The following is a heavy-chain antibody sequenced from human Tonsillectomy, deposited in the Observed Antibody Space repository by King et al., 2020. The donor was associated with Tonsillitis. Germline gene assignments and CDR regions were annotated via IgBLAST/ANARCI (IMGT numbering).Heavy chain of an antibody. CDR1: GYTFTSHF. Sequence: QLVQSGAEVKKPGASVKVSCKSSGYTFTSHFIQWVRQAPGQGLEWMGSINPSSCTTDYAQKFQGRVSMTTDTSTSTLYMELSSLRYEDTAVYFCTRHNTVMVTSAFGGWGPGTIATVS. CDR3: TRHNTVMVTSAFGG. J-gene: IGHJ3*01. CDR2: INPSSCTT. V-gene: IGHV1-46*03. D-gene: IGHD5-18*01.